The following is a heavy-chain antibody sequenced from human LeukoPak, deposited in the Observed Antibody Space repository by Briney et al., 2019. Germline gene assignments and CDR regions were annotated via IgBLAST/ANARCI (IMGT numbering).Heavy chain of an antibody. J-gene: IGHJ5*02. CDR1: GGSISSGDYY. D-gene: IGHD2-2*01. V-gene: IGHV4-30-4*08. CDR3: ARAGAYCSSTSCYGQNWFDP. CDR2: IYYSGST. Sequence: SETLSLTCTVSGGSISSGDYYWSWIRQPPGKGLEWIGYIYYSGSTYYNPSPKSRVTISVDTSKNQFSLKLSPVTAADTAVYYCARAGAYCSSTSCYGQNWFDPWGQGTLVTVSS.